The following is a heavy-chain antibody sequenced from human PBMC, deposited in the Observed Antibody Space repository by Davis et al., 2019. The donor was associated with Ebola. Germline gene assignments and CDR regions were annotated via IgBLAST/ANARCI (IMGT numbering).Heavy chain of an antibody. V-gene: IGHV5-51*01. Sequence: GESLKISCKGSGYSFTSYWIGWVRQMPGKGLEWMGIIYPGDSDTRYSPSFQGQVTISADKSISTAYLQWSSLTASDTAMYYCARRPLTTVTPYYYYDMDVWGQGTTVTVSS. J-gene: IGHJ6*02. CDR2: IYPGDSDT. CDR3: ARRPLTTVTPYYYYDMDV. CDR1: GYSFTSYW. D-gene: IGHD4-17*01.